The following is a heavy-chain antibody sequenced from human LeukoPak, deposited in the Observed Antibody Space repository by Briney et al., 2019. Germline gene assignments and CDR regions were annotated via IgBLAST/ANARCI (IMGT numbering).Heavy chain of an antibody. CDR3: ATTLAVPGTLWLDP. D-gene: IGHD6-19*01. V-gene: IGHV4-39*01. CDR2: IYYSGST. J-gene: IGHJ5*02. Sequence: SETLSLTCTVSGGTISSSSYYWGWIRQPPGKGLEWIGSIYYSGSTYYNPSLKSRVTISVDTSKNQFSLKLSSVTAADTAVYYCATTLAVPGTLWLDPWGQGTLFTVSS. CDR1: GGTISSSSYY.